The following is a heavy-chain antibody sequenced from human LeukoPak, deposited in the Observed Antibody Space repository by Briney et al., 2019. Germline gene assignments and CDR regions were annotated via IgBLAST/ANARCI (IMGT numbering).Heavy chain of an antibody. D-gene: IGHD3-22*01. J-gene: IGHJ4*02. Sequence: SGGSLRLSCAASGFTFSRSNMNWVRQAPGKGLEWVSSITTSSSYIYYADSVKGRFTISRDNAKNSLYLQMDSLRGEDTAVYYCATGGVHYYDSSADYWGQGTLVTVSS. CDR3: ATGGVHYYDSSADY. CDR1: GFTFSRSN. V-gene: IGHV3-21*01. CDR2: ITTSSSYI.